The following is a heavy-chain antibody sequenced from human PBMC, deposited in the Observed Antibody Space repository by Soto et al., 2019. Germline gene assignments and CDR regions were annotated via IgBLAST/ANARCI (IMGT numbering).Heavy chain of an antibody. D-gene: IGHD5-12*01. V-gene: IGHV3-30*18. J-gene: IGHJ4*02. CDR2: ISYDGSNK. CDR3: AKDPNIVATRPDY. CDR1: GFTFSSYG. Sequence: GGSLRLSCAASGFTFSSYGMHWVRQAPGKGLEWVAVISYDGSNKYYADSVKGRFSISRDNSKNTLYLQMNSLRAEDTAVYYCAKDPNIVATRPDYWGQGTLVTVSS.